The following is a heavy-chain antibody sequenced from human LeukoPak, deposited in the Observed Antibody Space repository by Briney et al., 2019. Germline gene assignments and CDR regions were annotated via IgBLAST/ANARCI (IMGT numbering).Heavy chain of an antibody. V-gene: IGHV3-23*01. CDR2: ISGSGGST. CDR3: ARDLDRRELFGY. CDR1: GFTFSSYA. J-gene: IGHJ4*02. D-gene: IGHD3-10*01. Sequence: GASLRLSCAASGFTFSSYAMSWVRQAPGKGLEWVSAISGSGGSTYYADSVKGRFTISRDNSKNTLYLQMNSLRAEDTAVYYCARDLDRRELFGYWGQGTLVTVSS.